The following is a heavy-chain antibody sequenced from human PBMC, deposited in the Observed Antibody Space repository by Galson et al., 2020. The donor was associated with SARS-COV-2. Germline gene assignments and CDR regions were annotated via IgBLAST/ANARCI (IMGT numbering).Heavy chain of an antibody. CDR1: GYSFTSYW. CDR2: IDPTDSYT. CDR3: ARHPSGDSSGDDFVFEY. V-gene: IGHV5-10-1*01. Sequence: HGESLKISCKGSGYSFTSYWISWLRQMPGKGLEWMGRIDPTDSYTNYSPSFQGHVTISADKSISTAYLQWSSLKASDTAMYYCARHPSGDSSGDDFVFEYWGQGTLVAVSS. D-gene: IGHD3-22*01. J-gene: IGHJ4*02.